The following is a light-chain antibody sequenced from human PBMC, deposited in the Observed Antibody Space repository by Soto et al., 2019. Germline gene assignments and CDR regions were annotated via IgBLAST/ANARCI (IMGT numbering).Light chain of an antibody. CDR2: DAS. CDR3: QQRSDSIT. J-gene: IGKJ5*01. Sequence: EIVLTQSPDTLSLSPGERATLSCWASHSVTTHLAWFQPRPGKTPRLLIYDASTRAPGIPARLSGRGSGADFTLPIRSLEPEDFAVYYCQQRSDSITFGQGTRLEIK. V-gene: IGKV3-11*01. CDR1: HSVTTH.